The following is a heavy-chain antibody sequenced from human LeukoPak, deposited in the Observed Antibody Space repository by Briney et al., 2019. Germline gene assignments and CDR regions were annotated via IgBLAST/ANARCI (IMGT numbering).Heavy chain of an antibody. CDR2: ISHRGRT. Sequence: SETLSLTCAVYGGSVSGYYWSWIRQPPGKGLEWIGEISHRGRTHYNPSLKGRVTISVDTSKNQFSLKLSSVTAADTAVYYCARDPVGATTNPLDYWGQGTLVTVSS. CDR3: ARDPVGATTNPLDY. V-gene: IGHV4-34*01. D-gene: IGHD1-26*01. CDR1: GGSVSGYY. J-gene: IGHJ4*02.